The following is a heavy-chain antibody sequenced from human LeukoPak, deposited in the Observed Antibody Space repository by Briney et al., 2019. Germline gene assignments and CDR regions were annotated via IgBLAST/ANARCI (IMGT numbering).Heavy chain of an antibody. CDR3: AGGRSGYYGSGSYDN. D-gene: IGHD3-10*01. CDR2: FLYSGST. J-gene: IGHJ4*02. V-gene: IGHV4-59*01. Sequence: KTSETLSLTCTVSGGSISAYYWSWIRQPPGKGLEGIADFLYSGSTNYNPSLKGRVTISLDTSKNQFSLKLNSVTAADTAVYYCAGGRSGYYGSGSYDNWGQGTLVTVSS. CDR1: GGSISAYY.